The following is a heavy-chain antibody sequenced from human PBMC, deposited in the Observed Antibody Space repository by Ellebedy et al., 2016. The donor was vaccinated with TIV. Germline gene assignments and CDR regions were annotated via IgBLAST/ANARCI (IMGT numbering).Heavy chain of an antibody. CDR2: ISSSGSYL. CDR3: ATSRERVY. D-gene: IGHD1-26*01. CDR1: GFTFSSYT. V-gene: IGHV3-21*01. Sequence: PGGSLRLSCAASGFTFSSYTINWVRQTPGKGLEWVSSISSSGSYLYYADSVKGRFTISRDNAKNSLYLQMNSLRVDDTAVYYCATSRERVYWGQGTLVTVSS. J-gene: IGHJ4*02.